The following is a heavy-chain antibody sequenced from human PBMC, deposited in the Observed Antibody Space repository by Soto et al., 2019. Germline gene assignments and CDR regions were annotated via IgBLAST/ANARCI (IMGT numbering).Heavy chain of an antibody. D-gene: IGHD4-17*01. J-gene: IGHJ3*02. CDR3: ARTKMTTVTDDAFDI. CDR1: GFTFSSYG. Sequence: QVQLVESGGGVVQPGRSLRLSCAASGFTFSSYGMHWVHQAPGKGLEWVAVIWYDGSNKYYADSVKGRFTISRDNSKNTLYLQMNSLRAEDTAVYYCARTKMTTVTDDAFDIWGQGTMVTVSS. CDR2: IWYDGSNK. V-gene: IGHV3-33*01.